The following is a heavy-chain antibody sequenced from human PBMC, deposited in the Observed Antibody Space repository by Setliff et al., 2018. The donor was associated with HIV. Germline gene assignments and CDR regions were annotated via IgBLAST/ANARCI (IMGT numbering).Heavy chain of an antibody. CDR3: AKELEKGLWYGDHYFYYGMDV. Sequence: PGGSLRLSCAASGFTFNTYGMHWVRQAPGKGLEWLAFIWYDGKNKNYADSVKGRFTISRDNSKNILYLQMSSLRVEDTALYYCAKELEKGLWYGDHYFYYGMDVWGQGTTVTVSS. V-gene: IGHV3-30*02. CDR2: IWYDGKNK. J-gene: IGHJ6*02. D-gene: IGHD3-10*01. CDR1: GFTFNTYG.